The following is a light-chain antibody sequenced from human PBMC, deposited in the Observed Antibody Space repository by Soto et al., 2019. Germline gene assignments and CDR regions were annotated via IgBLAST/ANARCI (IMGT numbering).Light chain of an antibody. Sequence: ALTQPASVSGSPGQSITISCTGSSNDIGAYKYVSWYQQYPGKAPKLIIFEVSNRPSGVSNRFSGSKSGNTASLTIAGLQDEDEADYHCSSYTTGSTLYVFGGGTKVTVL. J-gene: IGLJ1*01. CDR1: SNDIGAYKY. V-gene: IGLV2-14*01. CDR2: EVS. CDR3: SSYTTGSTLYV.